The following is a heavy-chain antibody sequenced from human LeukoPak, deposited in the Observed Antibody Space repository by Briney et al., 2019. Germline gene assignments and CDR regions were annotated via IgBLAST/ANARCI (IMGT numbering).Heavy chain of an antibody. Sequence: PSETLSLTCIVSGGSISSHYWSWIRQTPGKGLEYIGYIYYSGSTDYNPSLKSRVTISLDTSKNQFSLHLSSVTAADTAVYYCARRSGVLDSRDSRYYFDHWGQGTSVTVSS. D-gene: IGHD3-22*01. CDR1: GGSISSHY. J-gene: IGHJ4*02. CDR3: ARRSGVLDSRDSRYYFDH. V-gene: IGHV4-59*11. CDR2: IYYSGST.